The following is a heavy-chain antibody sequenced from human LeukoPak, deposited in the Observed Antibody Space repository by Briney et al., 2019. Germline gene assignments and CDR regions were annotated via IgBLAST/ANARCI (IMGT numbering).Heavy chain of an antibody. D-gene: IGHD2-8*01. J-gene: IGHJ6*03. V-gene: IGHV4-4*07. CDR2: IYTSGST. Sequence: SETLSLTCTVSGGSISSYYWSWIRQPAGKGLEWIGRIYTSGSTNYNPSLKSRVTMSVDTSKNQFSLKLSSVTAADTAVYYCARGRLYGYYYYYYMDVWGKGITVTVSS. CDR3: ARGRLYGYYYYYYMDV. CDR1: GGSISSYY.